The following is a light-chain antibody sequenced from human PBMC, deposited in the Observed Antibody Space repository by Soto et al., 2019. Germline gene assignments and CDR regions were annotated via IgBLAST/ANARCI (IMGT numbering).Light chain of an antibody. CDR2: DAS. CDR3: QQYDSSPQT. CDR1: QNIRNY. Sequence: IVLTQSPGTLSLSPGERATLSCRASQNIRNYLAWYQHKPGQAPRLLLYDASSRATGIPDRFSGSGSGTDFTLTISRLEAEDFAVYYCQQYDSSPQTFGGGTKVEIK. V-gene: IGKV3-20*01. J-gene: IGKJ4*01.